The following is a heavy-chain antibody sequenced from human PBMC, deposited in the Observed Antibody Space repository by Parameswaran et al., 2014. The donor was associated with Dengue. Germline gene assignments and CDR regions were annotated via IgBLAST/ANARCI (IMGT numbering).Heavy chain of an antibody. CDR3: ARGLVPAAILF. J-gene: IGHJ4*02. D-gene: IGHD2-2*01. Sequence: RWIRQPPGKGLEWIGYIYHSGSTYYNPSLKSRVTISVDRSKNQFSLKLSSVTAADTAVYYCARGLVPAAILFWGQGTLVTVSS. CDR2: IYHSGST. V-gene: IGHV4-30-2*01.